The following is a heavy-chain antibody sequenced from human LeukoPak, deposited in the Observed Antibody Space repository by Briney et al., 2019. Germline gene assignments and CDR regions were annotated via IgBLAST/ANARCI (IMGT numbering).Heavy chain of an antibody. CDR2: INPNSGGT. CDR1: GYTFTPYY. V-gene: IGHV1-2*02. J-gene: IGHJ4*02. Sequence: ASVKVSCTPSGYTFTPYYMHWVRQAPGQGLEWMGWINPNSGGTNYAQKFQGRVTMTRDTSISTAYMELSRLRSDDPAVYYCARSAVAGSFDYWGQGTLVTVSS. D-gene: IGHD6-19*01. CDR3: ARSAVAGSFDY.